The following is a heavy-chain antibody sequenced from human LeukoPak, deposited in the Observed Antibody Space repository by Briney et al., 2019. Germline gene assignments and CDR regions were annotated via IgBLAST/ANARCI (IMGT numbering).Heavy chain of an antibody. CDR2: IRKDGSLQ. CDR3: TRVSGGYDLSDY. Sequence: GGPLRLSCAASVFTFRIFWMRWVRQSPGEGLEGVANIRKDGSLQYYVDSVGGLFTISRHNAKNSLYIQMNTLRADDTAVYYRTRVSGGYDLSDYWGQGTLVTVSS. CDR1: VFTFRIFW. J-gene: IGHJ4*02. D-gene: IGHD3-3*01. V-gene: IGHV3-7*03.